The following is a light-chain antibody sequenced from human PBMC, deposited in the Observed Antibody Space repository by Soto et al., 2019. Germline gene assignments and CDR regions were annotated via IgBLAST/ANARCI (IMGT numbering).Light chain of an antibody. CDR1: SSNIGASYD. CDR2: RDI. J-gene: IGLJ1*01. Sequence: QSVLTQPPSVSGAPGQRVIISCTGSSSNIGASYDVHWYQQIPGAAPKLLIYRDIYRPSGIPNRFSGSKSGTSASLAITGLQAEDEADYYRHSYDNSLNGYVFGTGTKVTVL. CDR3: HSYDNSLNGYV. V-gene: IGLV1-40*01.